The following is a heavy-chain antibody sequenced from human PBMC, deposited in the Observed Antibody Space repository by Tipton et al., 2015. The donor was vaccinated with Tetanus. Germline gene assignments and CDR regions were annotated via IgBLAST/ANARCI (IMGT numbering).Heavy chain of an antibody. CDR3: ARDHRLSASYAGWVDP. Sequence: TLSLTCTVSGGSISPYYWSWIRQPPGKGLEWIGNVYSSGRTYYNPSLKGRGTISVDTSTTQFSLRLNSVTAPDTAIYYCARDHRLSASYAGWVDPWGQGTLVTVSS. CDR1: GGSISPYY. D-gene: IGHD1-26*01. V-gene: IGHV4-59*01. J-gene: IGHJ5*02. CDR2: VYSSGRT.